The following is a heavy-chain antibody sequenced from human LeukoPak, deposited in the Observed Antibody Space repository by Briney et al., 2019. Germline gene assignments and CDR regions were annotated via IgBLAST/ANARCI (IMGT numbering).Heavy chain of an antibody. D-gene: IGHD1-1*01. J-gene: IGHJ4*02. CDR1: GFTFSNYA. Sequence: PGRSLRLSCAASGFTFSNYAIHWVHQAPGKGLEWVAVIWYDGSDKYYADSVKGRFTISRDNSKNTLYLQMDSLRAEDTAVYYCARDRNVDYFDYWGRGTLVTVAS. CDR3: ARDRNVDYFDY. CDR2: IWYDGSDK. V-gene: IGHV3-33*08.